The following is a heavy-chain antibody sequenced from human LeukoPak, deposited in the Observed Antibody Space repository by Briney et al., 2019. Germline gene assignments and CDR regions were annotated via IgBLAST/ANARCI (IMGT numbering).Heavy chain of an antibody. CDR2: IWSDGSTK. J-gene: IGHJ4*02. CDR1: GFTFRNYG. Sequence: GGSLRLSCAASGFTFRNYGMHWVRQAPGKGLEWVAVIWSDGSTKYYAESVRGRFTISRDTSKNRLYLQLNSLRVEDTAVFYCARDTSSSWYYFDHWGQGTLVTVSS. V-gene: IGHV3-33*01. CDR3: ARDTSSSWYYFDH. D-gene: IGHD6-13*01.